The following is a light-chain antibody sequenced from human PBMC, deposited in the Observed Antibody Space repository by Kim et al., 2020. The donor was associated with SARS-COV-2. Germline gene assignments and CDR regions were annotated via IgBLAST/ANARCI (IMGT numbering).Light chain of an antibody. J-gene: IGLJ3*02. CDR1: NNNVGNQG. CDR3: SAWDSSLNAWV. V-gene: IGLV10-54*04. CDR2: RNN. Sequence: QTATLSCTGNNNNVGNQGAAWLQPHQCHPPKLLSYRNNNRPSGISERFSASRSGDTASLTITGLQPEDETDYYCSAWDSSLNAWVFGGGTQLTVL.